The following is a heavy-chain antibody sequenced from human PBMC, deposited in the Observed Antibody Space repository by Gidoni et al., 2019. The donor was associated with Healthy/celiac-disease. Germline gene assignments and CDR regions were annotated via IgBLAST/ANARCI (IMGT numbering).Heavy chain of an antibody. CDR1: GFTFGDYA. D-gene: IGHD3-10*01. CDR2: IRSKAYGGTT. V-gene: IGHV3-49*05. Sequence: EVQLVASGGGLVKPGRSLRLSCTASGFTFGDYAMGWFRQAPGKGLEWVGCIRSKAYGGTTEYAASVKGRFTISRDDSKSIAYLQMNSLKTEDTAVYYCTRGDTMVRGYFDYWGQGTLVTVSS. J-gene: IGHJ4*02. CDR3: TRGDTMVRGYFDY.